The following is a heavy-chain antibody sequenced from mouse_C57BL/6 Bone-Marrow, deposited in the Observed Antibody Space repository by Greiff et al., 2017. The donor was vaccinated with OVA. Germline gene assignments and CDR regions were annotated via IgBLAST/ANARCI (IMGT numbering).Heavy chain of an antibody. J-gene: IGHJ1*03. CDR3: ALTTVVARYFDV. Sequence: QVQLQQSGAELVMPGASVKLSCKASGYTFTSYWMHWVKQRPGQGLEWIGEIDPSDSYTNYNQKFKGKSTLTVDKSSSTAYMQLSSLTSEDSAVYYCALTTVVARYFDVWGTGTTVTVSS. CDR1: GYTFTSYW. CDR2: IDPSDSYT. V-gene: IGHV1-69*01. D-gene: IGHD1-1*01.